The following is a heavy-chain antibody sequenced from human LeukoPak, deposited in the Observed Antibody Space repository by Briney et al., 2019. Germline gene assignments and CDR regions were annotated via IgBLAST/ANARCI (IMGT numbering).Heavy chain of an antibody. D-gene: IGHD5-18*01. CDR3: AKSRVDTNLITRGLDV. V-gene: IGHV3-23*01. Sequence: GGSLRLSCAASGLTFSNYAMTWVRQAPGKGLEWVSTISGSDGSTYYADSVKGRFSISRDNSKNTLYLQMNSLRAEDTAVYYCAKSRVDTNLITRGLDVWGQGTMVTVSS. CDR1: GLTFSNYA. CDR2: ISGSDGST. J-gene: IGHJ3*01.